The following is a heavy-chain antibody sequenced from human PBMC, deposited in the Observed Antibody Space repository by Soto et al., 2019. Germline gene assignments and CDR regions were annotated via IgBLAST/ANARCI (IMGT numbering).Heavy chain of an antibody. Sequence: SETLSLTCTVSGDSISSGGYYWSWIRQHPGKGLEWIGYIYYSASTYYNPSLKSRVTISVDTSKNQFSLKLSSVTAADTAVYYCVRGVGLDYYDSSGYYADYWGQGALVTVSS. J-gene: IGHJ4*02. CDR1: GDSISSGGYY. D-gene: IGHD3-22*01. CDR2: IYYSAST. CDR3: VRGVGLDYYDSSGYYADY. V-gene: IGHV4-31*03.